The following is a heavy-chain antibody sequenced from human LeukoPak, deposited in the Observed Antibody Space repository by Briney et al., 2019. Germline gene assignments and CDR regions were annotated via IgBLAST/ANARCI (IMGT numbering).Heavy chain of an antibody. J-gene: IGHJ4*02. Sequence: GGSLRLSCAASGFTFSNYAMHWVRQAPGKGLEWVAIISYDGSSKYYADSVKGRFTISRDNSKNTLYLQMNSLGPEDTAMYYCAKDGNWARFENWGQGTLVTVSS. CDR2: ISYDGSSK. CDR3: AKDGNWARFEN. D-gene: IGHD7-27*01. CDR1: GFTFSNYA. V-gene: IGHV3-30*18.